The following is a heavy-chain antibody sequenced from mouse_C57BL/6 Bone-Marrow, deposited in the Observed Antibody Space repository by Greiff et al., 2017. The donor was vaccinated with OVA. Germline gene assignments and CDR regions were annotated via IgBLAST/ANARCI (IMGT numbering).Heavy chain of an antibody. CDR3: TTRGIYYDFDY. CDR2: IDPENGDT. V-gene: IGHV14-4*01. D-gene: IGHD1-1*01. CDR1: GFNIKDDY. Sequence: VQLQQSGAELVRPGASVKLSCTASGFNIKDDYMHWVKQRPEQGLEWIGWIDPENGDTEYASKFQGKATITADTSSHTAYLQLSSLTSEDTAVYYCTTRGIYYDFDYWGQGTTLTVSS. J-gene: IGHJ2*01.